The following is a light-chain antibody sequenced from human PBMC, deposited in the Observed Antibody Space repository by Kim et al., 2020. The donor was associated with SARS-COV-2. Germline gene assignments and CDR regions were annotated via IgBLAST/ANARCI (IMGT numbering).Light chain of an antibody. J-gene: IGKJ2*01. CDR3: LQHKNFPPT. Sequence: DIQMTQSPSAMSASVGDRVTITCRASQDITNYLGWFQQKPGKVPKRLMYAACTLQSGVQSRFSGSGAGTAFTLTISSLQPEDVATYYRLQHKNFPPTFGQGTKLEI. CDR1: QDITNY. CDR2: AAC. V-gene: IGKV1-17*03.